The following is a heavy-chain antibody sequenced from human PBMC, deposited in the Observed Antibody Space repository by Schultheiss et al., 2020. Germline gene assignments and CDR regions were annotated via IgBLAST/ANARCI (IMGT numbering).Heavy chain of an antibody. CDR2: IKTKTDGGTT. D-gene: IGHD6-19*01. CDR3: TTVSGWYGSFDY. CDR1: GFTFSSYW. J-gene: IGHJ4*02. Sequence: GGSLRLSCAASGFTFSSYWMHWVRQAPGKGLAWVSRIKTKTDGGTTDYAAPVKGRFTISRDDSKNTLYLQMNSLKTEDTAVYYCTTVSGWYGSFDYWGQGTLVTVSS. V-gene: IGHV3-15*07.